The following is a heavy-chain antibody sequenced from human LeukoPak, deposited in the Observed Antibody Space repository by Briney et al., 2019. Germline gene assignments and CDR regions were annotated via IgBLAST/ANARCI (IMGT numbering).Heavy chain of an antibody. D-gene: IGHD4-11*01. CDR1: GGPISSSSYY. V-gene: IGHV4-39*07. CDR3: AATTVRNSRFDP. Sequence: SETLSLTCTVSGGPISSSSYYWGWIRQPPGKGLEWIGSIYHSGSTYYNPSLKSRVTISVDTSKNQFSLKLSSVTAADTAVYYCAATTVRNSRFDPWGQGTLVTVSS. J-gene: IGHJ5*02. CDR2: IYHSGST.